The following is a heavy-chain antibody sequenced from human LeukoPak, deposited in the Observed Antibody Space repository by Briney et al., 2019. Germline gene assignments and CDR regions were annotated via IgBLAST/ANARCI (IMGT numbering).Heavy chain of an antibody. CDR2: INHSGST. Sequence: PSDTLSLTCAVYGGSFSGYYWIWIPQPPGKGLEWIGEINHSGSTNYNPSLKSRVTISVDTSKNQFSLKLSSVTAADTAVYYCARVNTAMVYGSDYWGQGTLVTVSS. V-gene: IGHV4-34*01. CDR1: GGSFSGYY. CDR3: ARVNTAMVYGSDY. J-gene: IGHJ4*02. D-gene: IGHD5-18*01.